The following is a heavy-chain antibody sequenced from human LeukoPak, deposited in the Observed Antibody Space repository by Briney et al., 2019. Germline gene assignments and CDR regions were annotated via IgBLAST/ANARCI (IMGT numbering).Heavy chain of an antibody. J-gene: IGHJ4*02. V-gene: IGHV3-23*01. D-gene: IGHD6-19*01. CDR2: ISGAGRET. CDR1: GFTFGGSA. Sequence: PGGSLRFSCEASGFTFGGSAMSWVRQAPGKGLEWISDISGAGRETYYADSVKGRFTISRDNSKNTLYLQSNSLGAEDTAVYFCAKIDSPRVGWRAPFDYWGQGTLVTVSS. CDR3: AKIDSPRVGWRAPFDY.